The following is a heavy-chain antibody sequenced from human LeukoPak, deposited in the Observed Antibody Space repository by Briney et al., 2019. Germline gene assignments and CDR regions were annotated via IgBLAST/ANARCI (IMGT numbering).Heavy chain of an antibody. CDR1: GGSFSGYY. V-gene: IGHV4-34*01. CDR3: ARGEAADIFYYYYYLDV. D-gene: IGHD6-25*01. CDR2: INHSGST. Sequence: EXXSLTCAVYGGSFSGYYWSWIRQPAGKGLEWIGQINHSGSTNYNPSLTSRVTISVVTSKNHFSLTLISVTAADTAVYYCARGEAADIFYYYYYLDVLGKGTTVTVSS. J-gene: IGHJ6*03.